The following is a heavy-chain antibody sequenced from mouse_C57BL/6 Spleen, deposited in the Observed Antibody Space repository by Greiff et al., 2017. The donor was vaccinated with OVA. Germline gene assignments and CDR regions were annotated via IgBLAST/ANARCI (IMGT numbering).Heavy chain of an antibody. CDR3: ARTYYSNYLAWFAY. CDR2: ISRGSSTI. D-gene: IGHD2-5*01. Sequence: EVKLVESGGGLVKPGGSLKLSCAASGFTFSDYGMHWVRQAPEKGLEWVAYISRGSSTIYYADTVKGRFTISRDNAKNTLFLHMTSLRSEDTAMYYCARTYYSNYLAWFAYWGQGSLGTVSA. J-gene: IGHJ3*01. V-gene: IGHV5-17*01. CDR1: GFTFSDYG.